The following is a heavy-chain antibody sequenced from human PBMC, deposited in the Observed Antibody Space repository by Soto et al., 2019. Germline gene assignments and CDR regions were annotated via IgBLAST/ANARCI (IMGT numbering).Heavy chain of an antibody. CDR2: ISYDGSNK. V-gene: IGHV3-30*18. D-gene: IGHD2-15*01. CDR1: GFTFSSYG. Sequence: GGSLRLSCAASGFTFSSYGMHWVRQAPGKGLEWVAVISYDGSNKYYADSVKGRFTISRDNSKNTLYLQMNSLRAEDTAVYYCAKDLRKDIVVGPVGFLAFDIWGQGTMVTVSS. J-gene: IGHJ3*02. CDR3: AKDLRKDIVVGPVGFLAFDI.